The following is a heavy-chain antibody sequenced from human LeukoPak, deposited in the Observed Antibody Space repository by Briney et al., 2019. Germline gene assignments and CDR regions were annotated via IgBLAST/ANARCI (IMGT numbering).Heavy chain of an antibody. Sequence: PGGSLRLSCAASGFTFSSYAMSWVRQAPGKGLEWVSAISGSGGSTYYADSVKGRFTISRDNSKNTLYLQMNSLRAEDTAVYYCAKRHYYDSSGYIGGAFDYWGQGTLVTVSS. J-gene: IGHJ4*02. D-gene: IGHD3-22*01. V-gene: IGHV3-23*01. CDR3: AKRHYYDSSGYIGGAFDY. CDR1: GFTFSSYA. CDR2: ISGSGGST.